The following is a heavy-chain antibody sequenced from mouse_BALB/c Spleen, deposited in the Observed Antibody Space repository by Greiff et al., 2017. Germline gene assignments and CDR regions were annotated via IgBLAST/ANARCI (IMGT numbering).Heavy chain of an antibody. D-gene: IGHD1-2*01. CDR2: IDPYYGGT. CDR3: TRGISLLRLRDYAMDY. J-gene: IGHJ4*01. V-gene: IGHV1-39*01. Sequence: EVQLQQSGPELEKPGASVKISCKASGYSFTGYNMNWVKQSNGKSLEWIGNIDPYYGGTSYNQKFKGKAKLTSVTSTSTAYMELSSLTNEDSAVYYCTRGISLLRLRDYAMDYWGQGTSVTVSS. CDR1: GYSFTGYN.